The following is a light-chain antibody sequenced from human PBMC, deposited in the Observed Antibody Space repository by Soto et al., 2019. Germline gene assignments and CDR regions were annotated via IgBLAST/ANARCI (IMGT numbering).Light chain of an antibody. CDR2: ENN. CDR3: GTWDSSLSAS. CDR1: SSNIGNNA. J-gene: IGLJ2*01. V-gene: IGLV1-51*01. Sequence: QSVLTQPPSVSAAPGETVTISCSGSSSNIGNNAVCWYQQLPGTAPKLLIYENNKRPSGIPDRFSGSKSGTSATLGITGLQTGDEAHYYCGTWDSSLSASFGGGTTLTVL.